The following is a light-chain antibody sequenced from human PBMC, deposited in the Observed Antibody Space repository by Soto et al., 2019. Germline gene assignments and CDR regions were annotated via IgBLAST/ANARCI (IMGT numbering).Light chain of an antibody. Sequence: QSVLTQPPSVSGAPGQRVTISCTGSSSNIGAGYDVHWYQQLPGTAPKLLIYGNSNRPSGVPDRFSGSKSGTSASLAITGLQAEEEADYYCQSYDSSRSVVFGGGTQLTVL. CDR3: QSYDSSRSVV. CDR1: SSNIGAGYD. J-gene: IGLJ2*01. CDR2: GNS. V-gene: IGLV1-40*01.